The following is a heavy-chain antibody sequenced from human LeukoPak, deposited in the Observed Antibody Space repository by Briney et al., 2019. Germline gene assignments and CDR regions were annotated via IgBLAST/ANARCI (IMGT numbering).Heavy chain of an antibody. CDR3: ARDSLAVAALNDY. Sequence: ASVKVSCKASGYTFTGYYMHWVGQAPGQGREWMGGINPNSGGTNYAQKFQGRVTMTRDTSTTTAYIELSRLRSDDTAVYYCARDSLAVAALNDYWGQGTLVTVSS. CDR1: GYTFTGYY. J-gene: IGHJ4*02. V-gene: IGHV1-2*02. D-gene: IGHD6-19*01. CDR2: INPNSGGT.